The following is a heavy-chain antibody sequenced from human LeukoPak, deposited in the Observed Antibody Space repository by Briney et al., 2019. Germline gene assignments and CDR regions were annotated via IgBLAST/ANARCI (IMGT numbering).Heavy chain of an antibody. CDR1: GYTFTDYY. V-gene: IGHV1-2*02. CDR2: INPKSGGT. D-gene: IGHD2-15*01. CDR3: ARASPVPDIVVVVAADY. Sequence: ASVKVSCKASGYTFTDYYVHWVRQAPGQGLEWMGWINPKSGGTNYAQKFQGRVTMTRDTSINTAYMELSRLRPDDTAAYYCARASPVPDIVVVVAADYWGQGTLVTVSS. J-gene: IGHJ4*02.